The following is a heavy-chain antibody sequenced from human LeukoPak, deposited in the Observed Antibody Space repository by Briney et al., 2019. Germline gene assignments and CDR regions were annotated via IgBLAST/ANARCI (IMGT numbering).Heavy chain of an antibody. CDR2: IKRTTDGGPT. Sequence: GGALRLSCAASGFTFGDCWRSGGRQVPGEGLGWGARIKRTTDGGPTDYAAPVKGRFSISRDDSIHTLYLQMNSLTLEDTAVYYCSAGLGTSDLDYWGQGTLGTVSS. CDR3: SAGLGTSDLDY. CDR1: GFTFGDCW. J-gene: IGHJ4*02. V-gene: IGHV3-15*01. D-gene: IGHD7-27*01.